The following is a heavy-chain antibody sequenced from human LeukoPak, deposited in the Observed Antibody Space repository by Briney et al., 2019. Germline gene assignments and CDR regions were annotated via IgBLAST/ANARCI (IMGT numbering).Heavy chain of an antibody. CDR2: IWYDGSNK. Sequence: PGGSLSLSCAASGFTFSSYGMHWVRQAPGKGLEWVAVIWYDGSNKYYADSVKGRFTISRDNSKNTLYLQMNSLRAEDTAVYYCARGVPAAISWFDPWGQGTLVTVSS. D-gene: IGHD2-2*02. CDR3: ARGVPAAISWFDP. CDR1: GFTFSSYG. V-gene: IGHV3-33*01. J-gene: IGHJ5*02.